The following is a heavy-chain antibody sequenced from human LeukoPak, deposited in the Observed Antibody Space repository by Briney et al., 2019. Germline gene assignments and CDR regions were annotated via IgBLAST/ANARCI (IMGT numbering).Heavy chain of an antibody. D-gene: IGHD6-13*01. CDR3: AKVRQQLLQGXAAFXX. V-gene: IGHV3-23*01. J-gene: IGHJ3*01. CDR1: GFTFSSYA. Sequence: PGGSLRLSCAASGFTFSSYAMSWVRQAPGKGLEWVSAISGSGGSTYYGDSVKGRFTISRDNSKNTLYLQMDSLRAEDTAVYYRAKVRQQLLQGXAAFXXWGQGTMVTV. CDR2: ISGSGGST.